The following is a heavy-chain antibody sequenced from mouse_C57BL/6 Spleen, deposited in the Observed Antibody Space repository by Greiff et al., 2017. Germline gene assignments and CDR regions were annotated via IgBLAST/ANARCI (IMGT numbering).Heavy chain of an antibody. CDR3: ARPMVKAWFAY. V-gene: IGHV5-17*01. CDR2: ISSGSSTI. CDR1: GFTFSDYG. J-gene: IGHJ3*01. D-gene: IGHD2-3*01. Sequence: EVKLQESGGGLVKPGGSLKLSCAASGFTFSDYGMHWVRQAPEKGLEWVAYISSGSSTIYYADTVKGRFTISRDNAKNTLFLQMTSLRSEDTAMYYCARPMVKAWFAYWGQGTLVTVSA.